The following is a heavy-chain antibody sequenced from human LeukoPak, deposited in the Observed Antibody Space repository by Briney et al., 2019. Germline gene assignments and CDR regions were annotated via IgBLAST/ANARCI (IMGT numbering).Heavy chain of an antibody. CDR1: GLTFADYG. CDR3: ARDSRTYYDVWSGYYI. CDR2: INWNGDRI. J-gene: IGHJ4*02. D-gene: IGHD3-3*01. Sequence: PGGSLRLSCAVSGLTFADYGLSWVRQAPGKGLEWVSGINWNGDRIDYADSVKGRFTISRDNAKNSLYLQMNCLRAEDTALYYCARDSRTYYDVWSGYYIRGQGTLVTVSS. V-gene: IGHV3-20*04.